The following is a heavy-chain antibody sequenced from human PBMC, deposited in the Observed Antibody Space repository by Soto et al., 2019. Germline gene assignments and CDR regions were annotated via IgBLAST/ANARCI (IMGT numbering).Heavy chain of an antibody. CDR2: ISHSGTT. V-gene: IGHV4-4*02. Sequence: QVQLQESGPGLVRPSGTLSLICAVSGGSIDNGYWWSWVRQPPGKGLEWIGEISHSGTTNSNPSLKSRVTMSVDKSKNQFSLKLTSVTAADTAGYYCTGRFYFSMDVWGQGTTVTVSS. J-gene: IGHJ6*02. CDR1: GGSIDNGYW. CDR3: TGRFYFSMDV. D-gene: IGHD2-15*01.